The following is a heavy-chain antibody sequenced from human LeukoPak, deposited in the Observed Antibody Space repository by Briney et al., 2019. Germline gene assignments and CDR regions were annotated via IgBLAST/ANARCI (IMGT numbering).Heavy chain of an antibody. CDR1: GFTFSSYA. J-gene: IGHJ4*02. CDR2: TSGSGGRT. D-gene: IGHD4-17*01. CDR3: AKVRLYGDYPEIDY. Sequence: PGGCLRLSCVASGFTFSSYAINWVRQAPGKGLEWVSGTSGSGGRTYYADSVKGRFTISRENSKNTLYLQMNSLRAEDTAVYYCAKVRLYGDYPEIDYWGQGTLVAVSS. V-gene: IGHV3-23*01.